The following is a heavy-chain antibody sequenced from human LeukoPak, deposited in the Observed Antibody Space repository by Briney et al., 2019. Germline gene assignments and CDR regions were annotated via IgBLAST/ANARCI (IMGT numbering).Heavy chain of an antibody. CDR1: GGSFSGYY. V-gene: IGHV4-34*01. Sequence: PSETLSLTCAVYGGSFSGYYWSWLRQPPGKGLEWIGEINHSGSTNYNPSLKSRVTISVDTSKNQFTLKLSSVTAADTAVYYCARVSRIAAAGTGWFDPWGQGTLVTVSS. CDR2: INHSGST. CDR3: ARVSRIAAAGTGWFDP. D-gene: IGHD6-25*01. J-gene: IGHJ5*02.